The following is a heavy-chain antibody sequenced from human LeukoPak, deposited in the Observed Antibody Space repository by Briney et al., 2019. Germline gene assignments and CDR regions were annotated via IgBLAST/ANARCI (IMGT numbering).Heavy chain of an antibody. J-gene: IGHJ6*02. CDR2: IYYSGST. CDR3: AGYLWFGDYCYGMDV. D-gene: IGHD3-10*01. CDR1: GGSISSYY. V-gene: IGHV4-59*08. Sequence: PSETLSLTCTVSGGSISSYYWSWIRQPPGKGLEWIEYIYYSGSTNYNPSLKSRVTISVDPSKNQFSLKLSSVTAADTAVYYCAGYLWFGDYCYGMDVWGQGTTVTVSS.